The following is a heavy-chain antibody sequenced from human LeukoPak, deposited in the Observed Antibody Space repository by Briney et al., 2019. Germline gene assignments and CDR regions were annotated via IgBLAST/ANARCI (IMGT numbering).Heavy chain of an antibody. V-gene: IGHV1-2*06. CDR3: ARGPYYYDTKYFQH. D-gene: IGHD3-22*01. CDR1: GYTFTGYY. CDR2: INPNSGGT. Sequence: GASVKDSCKASGYTFTGYYMHWVRQAPGQGLEWMGRINPNSGGTNYAQKFQGRVTMTRDTSISTAYMELSRLRSDDTAVYYCARGPYYYDTKYFQHWGQGTLVTVSS. J-gene: IGHJ1*01.